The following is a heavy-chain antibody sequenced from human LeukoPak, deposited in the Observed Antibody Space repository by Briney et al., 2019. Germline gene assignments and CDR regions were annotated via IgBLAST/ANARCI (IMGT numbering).Heavy chain of an antibody. CDR1: GYTFTSYG. CDR2: ISAYNVNT. D-gene: IGHD3-10*02. Sequence: GASVKVSCKASGYTFTSYGISWVQQAPGQGLEWMGWISAYNVNTNYAQKLQGRVTMTTDTSTSTAYMELRSLRSDDTAVYYCARDLDYVSAYFDLWGRGTLVTVSS. J-gene: IGHJ2*01. CDR3: ARDLDYVSAYFDL. V-gene: IGHV1-18*01.